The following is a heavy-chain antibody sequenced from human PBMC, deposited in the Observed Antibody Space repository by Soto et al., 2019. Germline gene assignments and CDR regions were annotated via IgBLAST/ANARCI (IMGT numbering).Heavy chain of an antibody. CDR1: GYTFTGYY. V-gene: IGHV1-2*02. Sequence: ASVKVSCKASGYTFTGYYMHWVRQAPGQGLEWMGWINPNSGGTNYAQKFQGRVTMTRDTSISTAYMELSRLRSDDTAVYYCARDPSSEWRYSSGWYFDYWGQGTLVTVS. J-gene: IGHJ4*02. CDR3: ARDPSSEWRYSSGWYFDY. D-gene: IGHD6-19*01. CDR2: INPNSGGT.